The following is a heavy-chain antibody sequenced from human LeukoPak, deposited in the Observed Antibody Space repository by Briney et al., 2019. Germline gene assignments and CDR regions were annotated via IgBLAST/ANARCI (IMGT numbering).Heavy chain of an antibody. CDR1: GFSLTDYS. J-gene: IGHJ4*02. CDR3: APRDAHGY. V-gene: IGHV3-21*01. Sequence: GGSLRLSCAVSGFSLTDYSMNWVRQAPGKGLGWVSSIGTRSRHIYYAESVKGRFTISRDNATNSVYLQMNSLGVEDTGVYYCAPRDAHGYWGQGTLVTVSS. CDR2: IGTRSRHI. D-gene: IGHD5-24*01.